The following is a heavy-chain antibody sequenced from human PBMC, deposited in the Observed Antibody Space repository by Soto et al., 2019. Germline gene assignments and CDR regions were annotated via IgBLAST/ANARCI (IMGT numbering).Heavy chain of an antibody. CDR3: ASSVAKYHYYGMDV. CDR2: IIPIFGTA. CDR1: GGTFSSYA. J-gene: IGHJ6*02. V-gene: IGHV1-69*12. Sequence: QVQLVQSGAEVKKPGSSVKVSCKASGGTFSSYAISWVRQAPGQGLEWMGGIIPIFGTANYAQKFQGRVTITADESTSTAYMELSSLRSEDTAVYYCASSVAKYHYYGMDVWGQGTTVTVSS. D-gene: IGHD5-12*01.